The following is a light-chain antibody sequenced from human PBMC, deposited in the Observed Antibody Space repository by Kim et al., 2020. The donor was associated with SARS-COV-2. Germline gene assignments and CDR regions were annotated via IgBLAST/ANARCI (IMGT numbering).Light chain of an antibody. J-gene: IGKJ5*01. CDR1: QSVSDDS. CDR2: DAS. V-gene: IGKV3-20*01. CDR3: QQYSSLIS. Sequence: LCPGERATLSCRASQSVSDDSLAWYQQKPGQAPRLLISDASSRATGIPDRFSGSGSGTDFTLTISRLEPEDFAVYYCQQYSSLISFGQGTRLEIK.